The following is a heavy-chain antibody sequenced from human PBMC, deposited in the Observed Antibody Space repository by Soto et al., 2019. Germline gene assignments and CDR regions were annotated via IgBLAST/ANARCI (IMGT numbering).Heavy chain of an antibody. J-gene: IGHJ6*01. CDR1: GGTFRTSA. CDR3: ARDKDRQQLGGNYYYIMDV. V-gene: IGHV1-69*12. D-gene: IGHD3-3*02. CDR2: IMPVFPTP. Sequence: QVQLVQSGAEVKKPGSSVKVSCKTSGGTFRTSAISWVRQAPGQGLEWMGGIMPVFPTPDYAQKFQGRVTITADESTSTAYMELSSLRSEYTAVYYCARDKDRQQLGGNYYYIMDVWGQGTTVTVSS.